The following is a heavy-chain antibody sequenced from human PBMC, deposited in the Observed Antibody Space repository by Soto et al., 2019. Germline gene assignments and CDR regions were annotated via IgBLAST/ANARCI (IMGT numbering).Heavy chain of an antibody. CDR1: GYSFTSYW. V-gene: IGHV5-10-1*01. J-gene: IGHJ6*02. Sequence: GESLKISCKGSGYSFTSYWISWVRQMPGKGLEWMGRIDPSDSYTNYSPSFQGHVTISADKSISTAYLQWSSLKASDTAMYYCARLGGWIQLWSYYYYGMDVWGHGTTVTVSS. CDR2: IDPSDSYT. D-gene: IGHD5-18*01. CDR3: ARLGGWIQLWSYYYYGMDV.